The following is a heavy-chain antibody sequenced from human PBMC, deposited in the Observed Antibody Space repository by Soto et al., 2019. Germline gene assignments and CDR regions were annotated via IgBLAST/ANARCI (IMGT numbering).Heavy chain of an antibody. CDR1: GYSFTSYY. Sequence: QVQLVHSGAEVKKPGASVKVSCEASGYSFTSYYMHWVRQAPGQGLEWMAMINPRDGSTTYAQKFQDKVTVTRDTSRSIVYMEVSSLGLDDPALYYCARGSAVVTAVLAYWGQGTLITVSS. CDR2: INPRDGST. D-gene: IGHD2-21*02. V-gene: IGHV1-46*01. CDR3: ARGSAVVTAVLAY. J-gene: IGHJ4*02.